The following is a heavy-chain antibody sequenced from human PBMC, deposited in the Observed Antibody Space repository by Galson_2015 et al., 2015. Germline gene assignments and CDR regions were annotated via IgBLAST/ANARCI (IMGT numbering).Heavy chain of an antibody. CDR1: GYSFTSYW. Sequence: QSGAEVKKPGESLKISCKGSGYSFTSYWIGWVRQMPGKGLEWMGIIYPGDSDTRYSPSFQGQVTISADKSISTAYLQWSSLKASDTAMYYCARIPLYYYDSSGYYNYYGMDVWGQGTTVTVSS. D-gene: IGHD3-22*01. J-gene: IGHJ6*02. V-gene: IGHV5-51*03. CDR2: IYPGDSDT. CDR3: ARIPLYYYDSSGYYNYYGMDV.